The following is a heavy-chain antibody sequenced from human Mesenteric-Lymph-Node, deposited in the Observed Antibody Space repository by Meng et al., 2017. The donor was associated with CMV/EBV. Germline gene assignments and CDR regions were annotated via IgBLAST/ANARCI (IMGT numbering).Heavy chain of an antibody. CDR1: GFTFDDYT. J-gene: IGHJ6*02. D-gene: IGHD1-14*01. Sequence: GGSLRLSCAASGFTFDDYTMHWVRQAPGKGLEWVSLISWDGGSTYYADSVKGRFTISRDNSKNSLYLQMNSLRTEDTALYYCAKDFGSRTLQGPRYYGMDVWGQGTTVTVSS. CDR3: AKDFGSRTLQGPRYYGMDV. V-gene: IGHV3-43*01. CDR2: ISWDGGST.